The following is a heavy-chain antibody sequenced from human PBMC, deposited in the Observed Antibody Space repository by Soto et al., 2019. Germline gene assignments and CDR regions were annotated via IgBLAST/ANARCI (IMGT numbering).Heavy chain of an antibody. J-gene: IGHJ3*02. Sequence: GESLKISCKGSGYSFTSYWIGWVRQMPGKGLEGMGIICPGDSDTRYSPSFQGHVTISADNSISTAYLQWTSLKATDTAMYYCARGNDREPDAFDIWGQGTMVTVSS. D-gene: IGHD1-1*01. CDR1: GYSFTSYW. V-gene: IGHV5-51*01. CDR3: ARGNDREPDAFDI. CDR2: ICPGDSDT.